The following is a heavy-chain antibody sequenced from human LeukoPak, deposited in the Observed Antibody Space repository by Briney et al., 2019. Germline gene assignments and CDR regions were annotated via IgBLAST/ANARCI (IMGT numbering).Heavy chain of an antibody. CDR2: ISAYNGNT. CDR1: GYTFTSYG. CDR3: ARDNDSSGWYLNNGFDP. J-gene: IGHJ5*02. D-gene: IGHD6-19*01. V-gene: IGHV1-18*01. Sequence: ASVKVSCKASGYTFTSYGISRVRQAPGQGLEWMGCISAYNGNTNYAQKLQGRVTMTTDTSTSTAYMELRSLRSDDTAVYYCARDNDSSGWYLNNGFDPWGQGTLVTVSS.